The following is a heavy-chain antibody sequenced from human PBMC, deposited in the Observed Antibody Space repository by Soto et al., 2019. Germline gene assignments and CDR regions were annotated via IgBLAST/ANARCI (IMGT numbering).Heavy chain of an antibody. CDR3: AKVISGWTTFFDS. J-gene: IGHJ4*02. V-gene: IGHV3-23*01. CDR2: IGGRGGST. Sequence: PGGSLRLSCAASGFTFGTCAMSWVRQAPGKGLEWVSVIGGRGGSTYYADSVKGRFTISRDNSKNTLYLQMNSLRVDDTAVYYCAKVISGWTTFFDSWGQGTLVTVSS. CDR1: GFTFGTCA. D-gene: IGHD6-19*01.